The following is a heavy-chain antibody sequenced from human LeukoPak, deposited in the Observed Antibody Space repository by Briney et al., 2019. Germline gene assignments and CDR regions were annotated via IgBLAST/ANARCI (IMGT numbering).Heavy chain of an antibody. CDR3: TRDLTYYYDSSGYYSGDY. CDR2: IRSKAYGGTT. V-gene: IGHV3-49*04. CDR1: GFTYVDYA. D-gene: IGHD3-22*01. J-gene: IGHJ4*02. Sequence: ALRLSCRTPGFTYVDYAITSVRRGRGRVDAWVCFIRSKAYGGTTEYGASVKGRFPISRDDSKSIAYLQMNSLKPEDTVVYYCTRDLTYYYDSSGYYSGDYGGQGTLVTVPS.